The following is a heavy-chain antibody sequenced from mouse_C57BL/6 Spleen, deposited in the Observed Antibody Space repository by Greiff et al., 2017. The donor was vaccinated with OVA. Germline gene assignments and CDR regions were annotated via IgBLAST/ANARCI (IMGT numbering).Heavy chain of an antibody. Sequence: EVQLVESGGGLVQPGGSMKLSCVASGFTFSNYWMNWVRQSPEKGLEWVAQIRLKSDNYATHYAESVKGRFTISRDDSKSSVYLQMNNLRAEDTGIYYCTGLLLLYFDVWGTGTTVTVSS. D-gene: IGHD1-1*01. V-gene: IGHV6-3*01. CDR3: TGLLLLYFDV. J-gene: IGHJ1*03. CDR1: GFTFSNYW. CDR2: IRLKSDNYAT.